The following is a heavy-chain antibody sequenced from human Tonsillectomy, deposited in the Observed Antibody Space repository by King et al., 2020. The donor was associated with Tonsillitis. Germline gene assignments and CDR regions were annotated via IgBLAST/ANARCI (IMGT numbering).Heavy chain of an antibody. D-gene: IGHD3-16*01. J-gene: IGHJ4*02. CDR2: IKKDGSEK. V-gene: IGHV3-7*01. Sequence: VQLVESGGGLVQPGGSLRLSCAASGFTFSDYWMQWVRQAPGKGLEWVAIIKKDGSEKLFVDSVKDRFTISRDNAKKSLYLQMNSLTAEDTAVYYCVGSKGSRPDYWGQGTLVTVPS. CDR1: GFTFSDYW. CDR3: VGSKGSRPDY.